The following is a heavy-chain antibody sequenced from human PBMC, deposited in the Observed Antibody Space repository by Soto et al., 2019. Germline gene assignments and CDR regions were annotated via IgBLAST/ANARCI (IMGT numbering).Heavy chain of an antibody. V-gene: IGHV6-1*01. J-gene: IGHJ3*02. CDR2: TYYRSKWYN. D-gene: IGHD4-4*01. CDR3: ARGQSPGWRSSDAFDI. Sequence: PSQTLSLTCAISGDSVSSNSAAWNWIRQSPSRGLEWLGRTYYRSKWYNDYAVSVKSRVTINPDTSKNQFSLQLNSVTPEDTAVYYCARGQSPGWRSSDAFDIGDQGTLVTVSS. CDR1: GDSVSSNSAA.